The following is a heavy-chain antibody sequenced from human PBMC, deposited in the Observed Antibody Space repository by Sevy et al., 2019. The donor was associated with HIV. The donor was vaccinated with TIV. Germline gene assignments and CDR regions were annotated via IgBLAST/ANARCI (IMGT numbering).Heavy chain of an antibody. CDR3: ARDRNNYDSTGYPKGVDV. J-gene: IGHJ6*02. CDR1: GYTFTKYG. CDR2: ISAYNDNT. D-gene: IGHD3-22*01. V-gene: IGHV1-18*01. Sequence: ASVKVSCKASGYTFTKYGISWVRQAPGQGLEWMGWISAYNDNTNYAQKLQGRVTMTTDTSTNTAYMELRSLRSDETAVYYCARDRNNYDSTGYPKGVDVWGQGTTVTVSS.